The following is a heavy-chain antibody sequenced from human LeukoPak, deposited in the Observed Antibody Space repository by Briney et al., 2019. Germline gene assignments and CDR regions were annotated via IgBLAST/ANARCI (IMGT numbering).Heavy chain of an antibody. Sequence: SETLSLTCTVSGASITSSSWTWIRQSPWKGLEPLGFISNNGKTKYRSSFEGRVSMSLDTSKSQCSLTLSSVTAADTAVYFCARRIYSGTVRYLLYSFMDVWGKGTTVIVS. D-gene: IGHD3-16*02. CDR1: GASITSSS. J-gene: IGHJ6*03. CDR2: ISNNGKT. CDR3: ARRIYSGTVRYLLYSFMDV. V-gene: IGHV4-59*08.